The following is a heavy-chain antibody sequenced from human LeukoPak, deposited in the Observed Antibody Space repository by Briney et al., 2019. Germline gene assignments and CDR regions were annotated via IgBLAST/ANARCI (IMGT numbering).Heavy chain of an antibody. J-gene: IGHJ3*02. CDR2: IDSGGSTT. V-gene: IGHV3-74*01. Sequence: GGSLRLSCAASGFAFSSYRMHWVRHPPGKGLVWVSCIDSGGSTTTYADSVKGRLTISRDNAKNTLYLQMNSLRAEDTAVYYCARDQAGAFDIWGQGTMVTVSS. D-gene: IGHD3-10*01. CDR3: ARDQAGAFDI. CDR1: GFAFSSYR.